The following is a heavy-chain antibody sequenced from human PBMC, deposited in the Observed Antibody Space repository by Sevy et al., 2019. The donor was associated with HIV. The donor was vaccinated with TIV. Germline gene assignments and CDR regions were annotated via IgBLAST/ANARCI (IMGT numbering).Heavy chain of an antibody. CDR3: ARDPITMVRGVVVGHYYYYGMDV. V-gene: IGHV1-18*04. CDR1: GYTFTSYG. J-gene: IGHJ6*02. Sequence: ASVKVSCKASGYTFTSYGISWVRQAPGQGLEWMGWISAYNGNTNYAQKLQGRVTMTTDTSTSTAYMELRGLRSDDTAVYYCARDPITMVRGVVVGHYYYYGMDVWGQGTTVTVSS. D-gene: IGHD3-10*01. CDR2: ISAYNGNT.